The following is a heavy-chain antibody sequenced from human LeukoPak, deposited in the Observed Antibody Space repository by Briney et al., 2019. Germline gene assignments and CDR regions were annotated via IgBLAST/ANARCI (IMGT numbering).Heavy chain of an antibody. CDR1: GFTFSSYA. J-gene: IGHJ6*02. D-gene: IGHD1-26*01. Sequence: GGSLRLSCAASGFTFSSYAMSWVRQAPGKGLEWVSAISGSGGSTYYADSVKGRFTISRGNSKNTLYLQMNSLRAEDTAVYYCAKEGGFDRTYYYYYYGMDVWGQGTTVTVSS. V-gene: IGHV3-23*01. CDR3: AKEGGFDRTYYYYYYGMDV. CDR2: ISGSGGST.